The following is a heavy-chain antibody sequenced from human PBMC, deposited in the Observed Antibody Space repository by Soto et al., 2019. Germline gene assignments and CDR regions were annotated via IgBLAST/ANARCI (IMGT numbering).Heavy chain of an antibody. CDR1: GFTLSNYA. Sequence: QVQLVASGGGVVQPGRSLRLSCAASGFTLSNYAMHWVRQAPGKGLEWPAHISSDGWSTHYAGSIEGRFTVSRDTSKNTLYLQMNTLRVEDTAVYFCGREQNSGYYRTADYWGQGTRVTVSS. J-gene: IGHJ4*02. CDR2: ISSDGWST. D-gene: IGHD3-22*01. CDR3: GREQNSGYYRTADY. V-gene: IGHV3-30*14.